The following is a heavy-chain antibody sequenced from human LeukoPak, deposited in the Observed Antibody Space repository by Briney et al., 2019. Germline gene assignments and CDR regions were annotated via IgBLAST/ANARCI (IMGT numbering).Heavy chain of an antibody. CDR1: GFTFSSYG. Sequence: GGSLRLSCAASGFTFSSYGMHWVRQAPGKGLEWVAFIRYDGSNKYYADSVKGRFTISRDNSKNTLYLQMNSLRAEDTAVYYCARDPGTYSSSWLPYFDYWGQGTLVTVSS. J-gene: IGHJ4*02. CDR2: IRYDGSNK. V-gene: IGHV3-30*02. D-gene: IGHD6-13*01. CDR3: ARDPGTYSSSWLPYFDY.